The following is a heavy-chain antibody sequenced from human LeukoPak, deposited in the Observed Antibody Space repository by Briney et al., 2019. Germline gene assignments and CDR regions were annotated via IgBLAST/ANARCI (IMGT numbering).Heavy chain of an antibody. CDR2: INHSGST. V-gene: IGHV4-34*01. Sequence: SGTLSLTCAVYGGSFSGYYWSWIRQPPGKGLEWIGEINHSGSTNYNPSLKSRVTISVDTSKNQFSLKLSSVTAADTAVYYCATCSRPVFRYFDYWGQGTLVTVSS. J-gene: IGHJ4*02. D-gene: IGHD6-13*01. CDR3: ATCSRPVFRYFDY. CDR1: GGSFSGYY.